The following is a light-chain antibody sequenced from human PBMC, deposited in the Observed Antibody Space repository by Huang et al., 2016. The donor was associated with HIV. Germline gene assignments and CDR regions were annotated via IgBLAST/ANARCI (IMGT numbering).Light chain of an antibody. Sequence: EVVMTQSPVTLSVSPGERATLSCRASQSVNNKFAGFQQKPGQAPRLLIHYASIRATGIPDRFSGSGSGTEFTLTISSLQSEDFAVYYCQQYNNWPPWTFGQGTKVEIK. CDR2: YAS. CDR1: QSVNNK. CDR3: QQYNNWPPWT. J-gene: IGKJ1*01. V-gene: IGKV3-15*01.